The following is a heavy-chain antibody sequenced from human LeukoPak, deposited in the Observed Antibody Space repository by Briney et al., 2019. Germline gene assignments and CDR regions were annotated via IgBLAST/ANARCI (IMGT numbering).Heavy chain of an antibody. CDR1: GGTFSSYA. J-gene: IGHJ6*03. CDR3: ARAKGGIAAAYYMDV. V-gene: IGHV1-69*13. D-gene: IGHD6-13*01. Sequence: SVKVSCKASGGTFSSYAISWVRQAPGQGLEWMGGIIPIFGTANYAQKFQGRVTITADESTSTAYMELSSLRSEDTAVYYCARAKGGIAAAYYMDVWGKGTTVTVSS. CDR2: IIPIFGTA.